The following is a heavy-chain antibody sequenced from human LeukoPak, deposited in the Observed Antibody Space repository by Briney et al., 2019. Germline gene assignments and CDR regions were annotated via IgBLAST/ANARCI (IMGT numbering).Heavy chain of an antibody. CDR2: ISYDGSNK. CDR1: GFSFSSYA. J-gene: IGHJ4*02. D-gene: IGHD2-21*02. CDR3: ARELVVVTTISGHY. V-gene: IGHV3-30-3*01. Sequence: GGSLRLSCAASGFSFSSYAMHWVRQAPGKGLEWVSLISYDGSNKYYADSVKGRFTISRDNSKNTLYLQMNSLRAGDTAVYYCARELVVVTTISGHYWGQGALVTVSS.